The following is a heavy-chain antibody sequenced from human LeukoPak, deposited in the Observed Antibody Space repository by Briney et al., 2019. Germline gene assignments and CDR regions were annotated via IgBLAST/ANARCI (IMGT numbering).Heavy chain of an antibody. D-gene: IGHD3-22*01. V-gene: IGHV4-34*01. J-gene: IGHJ4*02. CDR2: INHSGST. CDR1: GGSFSGYY. Sequence: PSETLSLTCAVYGGSFSGYYWSWIRQPPGKGLEWIGEINHSGSTNYNPSLKSRVTISVDTSKNQFSLKLSSVTAADTAVYYCARGRSSGYYKLPFDYWGQGTLVTVSS. CDR3: ARGRSSGYYKLPFDY.